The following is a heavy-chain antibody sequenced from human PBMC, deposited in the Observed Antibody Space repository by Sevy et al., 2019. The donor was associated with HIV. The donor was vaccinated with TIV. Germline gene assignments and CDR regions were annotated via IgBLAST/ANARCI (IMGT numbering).Heavy chain of an antibody. V-gene: IGHV3-23*01. Sequence: GGSLRLSCAASGFTFSSYAMSWVRQAPGKGLEWVSAISGSGGSTYYADSVKGRFTISRDNSKNTLYLQMNSLRAEDTAVYYCAKYPTAMVWDYYYYYYMDVWGKGTTITVSS. J-gene: IGHJ6*03. D-gene: IGHD5-18*01. CDR1: GFTFSSYA. CDR3: AKYPTAMVWDYYYYYYMDV. CDR2: ISGSGGST.